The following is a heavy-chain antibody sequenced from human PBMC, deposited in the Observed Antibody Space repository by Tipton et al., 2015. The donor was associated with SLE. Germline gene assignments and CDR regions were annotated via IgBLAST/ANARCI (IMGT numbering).Heavy chain of an antibody. D-gene: IGHD1-20*01. CDR1: GFTFSDYY. CDR2: ISSSSSYT. Sequence: SLRLSCAASGFTFSDYYMSWIRQAPGKGLEWVSYISSSSSYTNYADSVKGRFTISRDNAKNSLYLQMNSLRAEDTAVYYCARDLLVEKMPVTGKDAFDIWGQGTMATVSS. V-gene: IGHV3-11*06. J-gene: IGHJ3*02. CDR3: ARDLLVEKMPVTGKDAFDI.